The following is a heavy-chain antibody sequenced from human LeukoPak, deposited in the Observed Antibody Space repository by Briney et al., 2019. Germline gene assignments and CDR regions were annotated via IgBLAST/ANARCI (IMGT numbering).Heavy chain of an antibody. CDR1: GGSISSSASY. Sequence: SSETLSLTCTVSGGSISSSASYWGWIRQPPGKGLEWIGTFYYSGSTYYNPSLKSRATISVDTSKNHFSLKLTSVTAADTAVYYCARGGIAESYDSWGQGTLVMVSS. J-gene: IGHJ5*01. CDR2: FYYSGST. V-gene: IGHV4-39*02. CDR3: ARGGIAESYDS. D-gene: IGHD6-13*01.